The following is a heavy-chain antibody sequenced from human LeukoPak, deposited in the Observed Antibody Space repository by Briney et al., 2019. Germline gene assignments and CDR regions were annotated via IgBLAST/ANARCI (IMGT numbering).Heavy chain of an antibody. CDR1: SGYW. V-gene: IGHV3-7*01. CDR3: ARINSGRHLGDAFDI. J-gene: IGHJ3*02. D-gene: IGHD1-26*01. CDR2: IKQDGSEK. Sequence: TGGSLRLSCAAFSGYWMTWVRQAPGKGLEWVANIKQDGSEKYYVDSVKGRFTISRDNAKNSLFLQMNSLRAEDTAVYYCARINSGRHLGDAFDIWGQGTTVIVSS.